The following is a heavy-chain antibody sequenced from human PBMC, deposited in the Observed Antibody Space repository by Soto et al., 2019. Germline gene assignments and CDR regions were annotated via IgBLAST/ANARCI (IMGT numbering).Heavy chain of an antibody. CDR3: AKAHWGFDY. CDR2: ISYDGSNK. Sequence: GGSLRLSCAASGFTFSSYGMHWVRQAPGKGLEWVAVISYDGSNKYYADSVKGRFTISRDNSKNTLYLQMNSLRAEDTAVYYCAKAHWGFDYWGQGTLVTVSS. J-gene: IGHJ4*02. CDR1: GFTFSSYG. V-gene: IGHV3-30*18. D-gene: IGHD7-27*01.